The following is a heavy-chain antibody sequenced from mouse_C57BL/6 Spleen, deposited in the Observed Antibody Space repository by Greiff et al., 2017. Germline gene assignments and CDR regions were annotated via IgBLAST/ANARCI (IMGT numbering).Heavy chain of an antibody. Sequence: VQLQQSGAELVRPGASVTLSCKASGYTFTDYEMHWVKQTPVHGLEWIGAIDPETGGTAYNQKFKGKAILTADKSSSTAYMELRSLTSEDSAVYYCTRRRVYSKENFDVWGTGTTVTVSS. J-gene: IGHJ1*03. V-gene: IGHV1-15*01. D-gene: IGHD2-5*01. CDR3: TRRRVYSKENFDV. CDR2: IDPETGGT. CDR1: GYTFTDYE.